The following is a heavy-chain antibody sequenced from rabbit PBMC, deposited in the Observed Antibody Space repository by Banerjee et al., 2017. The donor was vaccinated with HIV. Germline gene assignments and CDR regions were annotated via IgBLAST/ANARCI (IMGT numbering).Heavy chain of an antibody. CDR2: IYSGGSGST. V-gene: IGHV1S40*01. CDR1: GFSFSSGYD. D-gene: IGHD5-1*01. Sequence: QSLEEAGGDLVQPGASLTLTCTASGFSFSSGYDMCWVRQAPGKGLEWIACIYSGGSGSTCYVSLAKARFTISKTSSTTVTLQMTSPSSAATTAYFCARNYGSNTCGAINPCGPGTL. CDR3: ARNYGSNTCGAINP. J-gene: IGHJ2*01.